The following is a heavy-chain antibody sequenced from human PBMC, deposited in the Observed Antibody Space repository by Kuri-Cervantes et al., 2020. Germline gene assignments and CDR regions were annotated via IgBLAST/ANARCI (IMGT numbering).Heavy chain of an antibody. D-gene: IGHD4-11*01. CDR3: AKDREDYGNYVAEYFQH. J-gene: IGHJ1*01. CDR1: GFTFSSYG. V-gene: IGHV3-30*18. CDR2: ISYDGSNK. Sequence: GGSLRLSCAASGFTFSSYGMHWVRQAPGKGLEWVAVISYDGSNKYYADSVKGRFTISRDNSKNTLYLQMNSLRAEDTAVYYCAKDREDYGNYVAEYFQHWGQGTLVTVSS.